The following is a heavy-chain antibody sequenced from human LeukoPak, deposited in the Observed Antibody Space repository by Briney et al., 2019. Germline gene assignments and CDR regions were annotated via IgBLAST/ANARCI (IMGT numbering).Heavy chain of an antibody. D-gene: IGHD1-26*01. V-gene: IGHV1-8*01. CDR2: MNPNSGNT. J-gene: IGHJ6*03. CDR1: GYTFTSYD. CDR3: ARGRWEAYYYHYYMDV. Sequence: ASVKVSCKASGYTFTSYDINLVRQASGRGLEWMGWMNPNSGNTGYAQKFQGRVTMTRNTSISTAYMELSSLRSEDTAVYYCARGRWEAYYYHYYMDVWGKGTTVTVSS.